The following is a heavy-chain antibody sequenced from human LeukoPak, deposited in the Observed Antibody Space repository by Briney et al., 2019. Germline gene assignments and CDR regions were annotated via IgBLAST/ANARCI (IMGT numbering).Heavy chain of an antibody. D-gene: IGHD3-22*01. CDR2: ISYDGSNK. V-gene: IGHV3-30*18. CDR3: AKMISYYYDSSDAS. Sequence: PGRSLRLSCAASGFTFSSYGMHWVRQAPGKGLEWVAVISYDGSNKYYADSVKGRFTISRDNSKNTLYLQMNSLRVEDTAIYYCAKMISYYYDSSDASWGQGTLVTVSS. J-gene: IGHJ4*02. CDR1: GFTFSSYG.